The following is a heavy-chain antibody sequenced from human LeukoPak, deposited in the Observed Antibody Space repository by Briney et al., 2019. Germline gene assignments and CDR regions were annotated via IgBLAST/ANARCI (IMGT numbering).Heavy chain of an antibody. J-gene: IGHJ4*02. V-gene: IGHV4-30-2*01. CDR2: IYHTGNT. D-gene: IGHD1-26*01. CDR1: GGSISSGDYS. Sequence: SQTLSLTCAVSGGSISSGDYSWNWIRQPPGKGLEWIGYIYHTGNTFYNPSLKSRVTISVDTSKNQFSLKLSSVTAADTAVYYCARQSGSYSNFDYWGQGTLVTVSS. CDR3: ARQSGSYSNFDY.